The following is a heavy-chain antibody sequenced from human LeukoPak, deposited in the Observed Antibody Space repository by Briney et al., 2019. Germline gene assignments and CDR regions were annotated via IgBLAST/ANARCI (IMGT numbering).Heavy chain of an antibody. CDR2: LHTTGGT. D-gene: IGHD2-2*01. CDR1: GGAISSYY. CDR3: ARDLALGYCPSSSCSSPLFDY. Sequence: PSVTLCLTSAVPGGAISSYYWSWLRQSTGKGLEWIGRLHTTGGTRYSPSLKSRITMSLDASKNQFTLKLSSVTAADTAVYYCARDLALGYCPSSSCSSPLFDYWGQGSLVTVSS. V-gene: IGHV4-4*07. J-gene: IGHJ4*02.